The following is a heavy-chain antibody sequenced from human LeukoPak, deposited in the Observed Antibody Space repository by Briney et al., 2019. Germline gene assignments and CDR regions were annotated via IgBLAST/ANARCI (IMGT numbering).Heavy chain of an antibody. CDR3: ARDRVRAFDI. Sequence: GGSLRLSCAASGFTVSSNYMSWVRQAPGKGLQWVSIIDSGDTTYYADSVKGRFTISRDDSKNTLYLQMNSLRAKDTAVYYCARDRVRAFDIWGQGTMVTVSS. J-gene: IGHJ3*02. CDR1: GFTVSSNY. V-gene: IGHV3-53*01. CDR2: IDSGDTT.